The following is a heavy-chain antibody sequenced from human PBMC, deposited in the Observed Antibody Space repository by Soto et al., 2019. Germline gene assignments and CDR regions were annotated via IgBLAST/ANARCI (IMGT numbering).Heavy chain of an antibody. CDR3: ARAPPYYYDSSGYYYDY. D-gene: IGHD3-22*01. V-gene: IGHV3-11*01. J-gene: IGHJ4*02. Sequence: GGSLRLSCAASGFTFSDYYMSWIRQAPGKGLEWVSYISSSGSTIYYADSVKGRFIISRDNAKNSLYLQMNSLRAEDTAVYYCARAPPYYYDSSGYYYDYWGQGTLVTVSS. CDR2: ISSSGSTI. CDR1: GFTFSDYY.